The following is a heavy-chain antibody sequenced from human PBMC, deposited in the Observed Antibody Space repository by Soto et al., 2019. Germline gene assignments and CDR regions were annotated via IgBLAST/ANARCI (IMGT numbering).Heavy chain of an antibody. CDR1: GGSVSSGSYY. V-gene: IGHV4-61*01. Sequence: QVQLQESGPGLVKPSETLSLTCSVSGGSVSSGSYYWSWIRQPPGKGLEWIGYIYYSGSTNYNPSLTSRVTISVDTSKNQFSLKLSSVTAADTAVYYWARNRRDCYNWSDSWGQGTLVTVSS. D-gene: IGHD2-21*01. CDR3: ARNRRDCYNWSDS. CDR2: IYYSGST. J-gene: IGHJ5*01.